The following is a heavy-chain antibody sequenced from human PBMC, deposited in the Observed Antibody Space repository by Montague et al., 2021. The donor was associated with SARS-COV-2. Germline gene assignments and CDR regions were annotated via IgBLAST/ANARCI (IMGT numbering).Heavy chain of an antibody. D-gene: IGHD1-26*01. CDR2: IYHDGST. V-gene: IGHV4-4*02. CDR1: GGGSISSSHW. Sequence: SETRSLTCSVSGGGSISSSHWWSWIRQPPGKGLEWIGEIYHDGSTNYNPSLKSRLTISVGKSKNQFSLKLSSVTAADTAVYYCARFTSTGSGSYYIFDYWGQGTLVTVSS. J-gene: IGHJ4*02. CDR3: ARFTSTGSGSYYIFDY.